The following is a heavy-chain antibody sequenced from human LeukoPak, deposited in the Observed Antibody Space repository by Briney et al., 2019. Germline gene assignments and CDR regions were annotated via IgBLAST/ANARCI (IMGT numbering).Heavy chain of an antibody. Sequence: SQTLSLTCAISGDSVSSNSAAWNWIRQSPSRGLEWLGRTYYRSKWYNDYAVSMKSRITINPDTSRNQFSLQLNSVTPEDTAVYYCARDRSSGWGEGYYFDYWGQGTLVTVSS. CDR2: TYYRSKWYN. V-gene: IGHV6-1*01. CDR1: GDSVSSNSAA. J-gene: IGHJ4*02. CDR3: ARDRSSGWGEGYYFDY. D-gene: IGHD6-19*01.